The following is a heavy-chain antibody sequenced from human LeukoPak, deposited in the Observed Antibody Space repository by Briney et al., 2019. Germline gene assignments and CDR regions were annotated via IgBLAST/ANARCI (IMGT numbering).Heavy chain of an antibody. Sequence: SGGSLRLSCAASGFTFSSYWMCWVRQAPGKGLEWVANIKQDGSEKYYVDSVKGRFTISRDSAKNSLYLQMNSLRAEDTAVYYCAGSVHGSGSYPYYYYGMDVWGQGTTVTVSS. V-gene: IGHV3-7*03. CDR1: GFTFSSYW. CDR3: AGSVHGSGSYPYYYYGMDV. D-gene: IGHD3-10*01. J-gene: IGHJ6*02. CDR2: IKQDGSEK.